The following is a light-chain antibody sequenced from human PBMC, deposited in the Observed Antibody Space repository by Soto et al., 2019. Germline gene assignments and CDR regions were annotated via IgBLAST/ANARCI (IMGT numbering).Light chain of an antibody. V-gene: IGKV3-20*01. Sequence: EIVLTQSPGPLSLSPGERATLSCRASQSVSSSYLAWYHQKPGQAPRQLIYGASSRATGIPDRFSVSGSGTDFTVTITRLELEDFAVYYCQHYRTSFGGGTRVEIK. CDR1: QSVSSSY. CDR2: GAS. CDR3: QHYRTS. J-gene: IGKJ4*01.